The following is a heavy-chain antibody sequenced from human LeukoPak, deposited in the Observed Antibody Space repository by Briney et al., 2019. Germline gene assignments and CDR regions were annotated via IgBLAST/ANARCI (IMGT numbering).Heavy chain of an antibody. D-gene: IGHD3-22*01. Sequence: GEALKISCKGSGYSFTSYWIGWVRQMPGKGLEWMGIIYPGDSDTKYSPSFQGQDIISANKSIKTALLQWRSPKASDNAIYYCWSRNRPRGSSAYYIDYWGGGSLVTVSS. CDR3: WSRNRPRGSSAYYIDY. V-gene: IGHV5-51*01. CDR1: GYSFTSYW. CDR2: IYPGDSDT. J-gene: IGHJ4*02.